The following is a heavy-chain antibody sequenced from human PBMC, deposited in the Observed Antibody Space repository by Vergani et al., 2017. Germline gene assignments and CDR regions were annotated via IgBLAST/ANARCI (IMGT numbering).Heavy chain of an antibody. Sequence: VQLVESGGGLVQPGGSLRLSCAASGFTFSSYGMHWVRQAPGKGLEGVAVISYDGSNKYYADSVKGRFPITRDNSKNTLYLQINSLRAEDTAVYYCAKSRGNGDYVASRPVYYWGQGTLVTVSS. CDR1: GFTFSSYG. D-gene: IGHD4-17*01. CDR3: AKSRGNGDYVASRPVYY. J-gene: IGHJ4*02. V-gene: IGHV3-30*18. CDR2: ISYDGSNK.